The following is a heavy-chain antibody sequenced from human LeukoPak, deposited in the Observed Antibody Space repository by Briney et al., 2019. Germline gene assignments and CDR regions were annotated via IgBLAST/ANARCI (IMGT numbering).Heavy chain of an antibody. J-gene: IGHJ5*02. Sequence: GGSLRLSCAASDFDFSSHAMTWVRQAPGKGLEWVSAISGSGGSTYYADSVKGRFTISRDNSKNTLYLQMNSLRAEDTAVYYCAKELGYYDILTGYLFDPWGQGTLVTVSS. CDR1: DFDFSSHA. CDR2: ISGSGGST. V-gene: IGHV3-23*01. CDR3: AKELGYYDILTGYLFDP. D-gene: IGHD3-9*01.